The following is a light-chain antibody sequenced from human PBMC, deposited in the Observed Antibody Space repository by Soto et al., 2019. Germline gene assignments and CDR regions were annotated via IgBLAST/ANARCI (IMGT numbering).Light chain of an antibody. J-gene: IGKJ3*01. Sequence: EIVLTQSPGTLSLSPGERANLSCRASQSVSSSYLAWYQQKPGQAPRLLIYGASSRATGIPDRFSGSGSGTDFHLPISRLEPEDFSVYYCQQYGSSPGFTFGPGTKVDIK. CDR3: QQYGSSPGFT. CDR2: GAS. V-gene: IGKV3-20*01. CDR1: QSVSSSY.